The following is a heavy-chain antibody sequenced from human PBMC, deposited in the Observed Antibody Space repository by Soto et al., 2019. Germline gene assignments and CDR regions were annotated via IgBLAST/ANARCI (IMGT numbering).Heavy chain of an antibody. Sequence: SSETLSLTCTVSGGSISSYYWSWIRQPPGKGLEWIGYIYYSGSTNYNPSLKSRVTISVDTSKNQFSLKLSSVTAADTAVYYCARVSGTYYYYYYMDVWGKGTTVTVSS. CDR3: ARVSGTYYYYYYMDV. CDR1: GGSISSYY. V-gene: IGHV4-59*01. D-gene: IGHD1-1*01. CDR2: IYYSGST. J-gene: IGHJ6*03.